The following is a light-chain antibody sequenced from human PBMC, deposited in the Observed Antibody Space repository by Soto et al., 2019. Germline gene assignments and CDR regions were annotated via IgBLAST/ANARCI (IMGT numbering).Light chain of an antibody. CDR3: SSYTSSRTYV. CDR2: DVS. J-gene: IGLJ1*01. V-gene: IGLV2-14*03. CDR1: SSDVGGYNY. Sequence: QSALTQPASVSGSPGQSITISCTGTSSDVGGYNYVTWYQQHPGKAPKLVISDVSNRPSGVSNRFSGSKSGNTASLTISGLQADDEADYYCSSYTSSRTYVFGTGTKLTVL.